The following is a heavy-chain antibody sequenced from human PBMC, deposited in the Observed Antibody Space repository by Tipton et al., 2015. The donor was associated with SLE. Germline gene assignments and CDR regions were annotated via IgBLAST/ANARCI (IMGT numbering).Heavy chain of an antibody. CDR2: MFYGDSGSA. CDR1: GGSMSSSHDF. V-gene: IGHV4-39*07. CDR3: AREWADDAFDI. Sequence: TLSLTCTVSGGSMSSSHDFWGWIRQPPGKGLQWIGTMFYGDSGSAYYSPSLKSRVTISLDTSKNQFSLKLTSVTAADTAVYFCAREWADDAFDIWGRGTRVTVSS. J-gene: IGHJ3*02.